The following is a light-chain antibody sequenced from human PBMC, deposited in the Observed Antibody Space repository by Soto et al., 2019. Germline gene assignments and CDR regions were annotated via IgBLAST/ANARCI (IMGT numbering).Light chain of an antibody. Sequence: EIVLTQSPGTLSLSPGERATLSCRASQSVSSSYLAWYQQKPGQAPRLLIYGASTRATGIPARFSGSGSGTEFTLTISSLQPEDFATYYCQQANSFPLTFGGGTKVDIK. CDR2: GAS. CDR1: QSVSSSY. CDR3: QQANSFPLT. V-gene: IGKV3D-7*01. J-gene: IGKJ4*01.